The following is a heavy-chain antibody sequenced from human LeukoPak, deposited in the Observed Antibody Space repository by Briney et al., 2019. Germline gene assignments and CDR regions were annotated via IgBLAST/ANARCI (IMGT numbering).Heavy chain of an antibody. CDR2: IYYSGST. CDR3: ARENKWELQSHFDY. D-gene: IGHD1-26*01. V-gene: IGHV4-59*01. J-gene: IGHJ4*02. CDR1: GGSIGSYY. Sequence: PSETLSLTCTVSGGSIGSYYWSWIRQPPGKGLEWIGYIYYSGSTNYNPSLKSRVTISVDTSKNQFSLKLSSVTAADTAVYYCARENKWELQSHFDYWGQGTLVTVSS.